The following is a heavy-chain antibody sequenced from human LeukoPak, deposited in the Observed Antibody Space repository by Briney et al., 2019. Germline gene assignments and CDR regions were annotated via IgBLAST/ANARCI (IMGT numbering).Heavy chain of an antibody. CDR2: IYHSGST. Sequence: SQTLSLTCAVSGGSISSGGYSWSWIRQPPGKGLEWIGYIYHSGSTYYNPSLKSRVTTSVDTSKNQFSLKLSSVTAADTAVYYCARLTTIFGVVTYGPHDAFDIWGQGTMVTVSS. J-gene: IGHJ3*02. D-gene: IGHD3-3*01. V-gene: IGHV4-30-2*01. CDR3: ARLTTIFGVVTYGPHDAFDI. CDR1: GGSISSGGYS.